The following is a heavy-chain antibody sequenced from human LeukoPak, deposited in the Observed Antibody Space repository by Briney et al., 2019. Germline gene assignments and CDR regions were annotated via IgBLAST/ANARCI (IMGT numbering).Heavy chain of an antibody. D-gene: IGHD2-2*01. V-gene: IGHV1-18*01. CDR1: GYTFTSYG. CDR2: ISAYNGNT. J-gene: IGHJ5*02. CDR3: ARDGRRYCSSTSCPPDP. Sequence: GASVKVSCKASGYTFTSYGISWVRQAPGQGLEWMGWISAYNGNTNYAQKLQGRVTMTTDTSTSTAYTELRSRRSDDTAVYYCARDGRRYCSSTSCPPDPWGQGTLVTVSS.